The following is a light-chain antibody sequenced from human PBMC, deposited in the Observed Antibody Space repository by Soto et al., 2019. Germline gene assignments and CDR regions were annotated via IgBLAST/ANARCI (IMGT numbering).Light chain of an antibody. J-gene: IGKJ5*01. CDR2: AAS. Sequence: IILTQFPGTQSLSTVERATLSCPSGQSVSSNYLAGYQQKRGQAPRLIIYAASSRATGIPDRFSGSGSGTDFTLTIEGLEPEDFVVYYCQQYGYSQITVGEGRRRAI. CDR3: QQYGYSQIT. V-gene: IGKV3-20*01. CDR1: QSVSSNY.